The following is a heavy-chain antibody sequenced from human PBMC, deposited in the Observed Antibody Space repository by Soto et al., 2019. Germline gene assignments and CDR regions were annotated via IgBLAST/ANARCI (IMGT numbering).Heavy chain of an antibody. CDR1: GFTSSSYW. CDR2: IKQDGSEK. V-gene: IGHV3-7*01. CDR3: ERATTLWFGELSDY. Sequence: GGSLRLSCAASGFTSSSYWMSWVRQAPGKGLEWVANIKQDGSEKYYVDSEKGRFTISRDTAKNSLYLQMNSMRAEATAVYYGERATTLWFGELSDYLGQGTQGTGSS. D-gene: IGHD3-10*01. J-gene: IGHJ4*02.